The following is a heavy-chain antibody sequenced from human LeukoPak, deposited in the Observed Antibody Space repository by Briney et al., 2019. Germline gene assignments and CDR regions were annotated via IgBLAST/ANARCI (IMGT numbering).Heavy chain of an antibody. D-gene: IGHD4-17*01. Sequence: QPGGPLRLSCAASGFTFSNYAMTWVRQAPGKGLEWVSTISGSGGTTYYADSVKGRFTISGDNSKNTLYLQMNSLRADDTAVYYCAGQPLRHNYYYYYMDVWGKGTMVTVSS. CDR2: ISGSGGTT. V-gene: IGHV3-23*01. CDR1: GFTFSNYA. J-gene: IGHJ6*03. CDR3: AGQPLRHNYYYYYMDV.